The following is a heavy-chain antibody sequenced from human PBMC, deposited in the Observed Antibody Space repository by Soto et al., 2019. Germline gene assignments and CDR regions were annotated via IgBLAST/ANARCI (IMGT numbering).Heavy chain of an antibody. V-gene: IGHV4-30-2*01. CDR2: IYHSGYT. J-gene: IGHJ6*02. D-gene: IGHD4-17*01. Sequence: PSETLSLTCAVSGGSISSGGYSWSWIRQPPGKGLELIGYIYHSGYTYSNPSLNSRVTISVDRSKNQFSLKLSSVTAADTAVYYCARAHYGDYGYGMDVWGQGTTVTV. CDR1: GGSISSGGYS. CDR3: ARAHYGDYGYGMDV.